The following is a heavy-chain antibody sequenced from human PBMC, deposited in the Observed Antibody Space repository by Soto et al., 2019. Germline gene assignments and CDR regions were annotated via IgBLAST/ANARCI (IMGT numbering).Heavy chain of an antibody. D-gene: IGHD1-26*01. Sequence: GVSLRLSCSASGFTFNTYAMSWVRQAPGRRLEWVSTISASGGRTYYANSVKGRFTVSRDNSQNTLRLDMDSLRAEDTALYYCAKDHLPVGDYYYGVDVWGQGTTVTVAS. J-gene: IGHJ6*02. CDR2: ISASGGRT. V-gene: IGHV3-23*01. CDR1: GFTFNTYA. CDR3: AKDHLPVGDYYYGVDV.